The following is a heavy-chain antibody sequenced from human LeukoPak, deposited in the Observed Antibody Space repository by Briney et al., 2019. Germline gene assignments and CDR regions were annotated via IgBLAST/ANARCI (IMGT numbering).Heavy chain of an antibody. CDR2: ISGSGGST. J-gene: IGHJ4*02. Sequence: GGSLRLSCAASGFTFSSYGMSWVRQAPGKGLEWVSAISGSGGSTYYADSVKGRFTISRDNSKNTLYLQMNSLRAADTAVYYCAKAPDAYCGGDCHIDYWGQGTLVTVSS. D-gene: IGHD2-21*02. CDR3: AKAPDAYCGGDCHIDY. V-gene: IGHV3-23*01. CDR1: GFTFSSYG.